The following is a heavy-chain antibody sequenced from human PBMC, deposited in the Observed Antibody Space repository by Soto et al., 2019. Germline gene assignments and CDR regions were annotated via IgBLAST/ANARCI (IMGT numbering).Heavy chain of an antibody. CDR2: IYHSGST. Sequence: QVQLQESGPGLVKPSGTLSLTCAVSGGSIRSSNWWSWVRQPSGKGLEWIGEIYHSGSTNYNPSLKSRVTISVDKSKNQFSLKLSSVTAADTAVYYCARAPYSSSWYYFDYWGQGTLVTVSS. CDR1: GGSIRSSNW. D-gene: IGHD6-13*01. V-gene: IGHV4-4*02. CDR3: ARAPYSSSWYYFDY. J-gene: IGHJ4*02.